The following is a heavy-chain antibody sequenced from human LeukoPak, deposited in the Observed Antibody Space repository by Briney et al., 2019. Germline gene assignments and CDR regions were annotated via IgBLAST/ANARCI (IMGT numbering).Heavy chain of an antibody. J-gene: IGHJ4*02. D-gene: IGHD3-16*02. Sequence: SETLSLTCAVYGGSFSGYYWSWIRQPPGKGLEWIGEINHSGSTNYNPSLKSRVTISVDTSKNQFSLKLSSVTAADTAVYYCARPRVTRLGDLSLYFDYGGREPRVPVPS. CDR1: GGSFSGYY. CDR2: INHSGST. CDR3: ARPRVTRLGDLSLYFDY. V-gene: IGHV4-34*01.